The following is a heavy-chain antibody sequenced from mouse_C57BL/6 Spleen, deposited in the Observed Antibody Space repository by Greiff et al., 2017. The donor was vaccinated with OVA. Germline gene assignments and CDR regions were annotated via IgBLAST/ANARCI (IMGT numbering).Heavy chain of an antibody. CDR3: AGGITTVVEGYFDV. CDR2: ISDGGSYT. Sequence: EVHLVESGGGLVKPGGSLKLSCAASGFTFSSYAMSWVRQTPEKRLEWVATISDGGSYTYYPDNVKGRFTISRDNAKNNLYLQMSHLKSEDTAMYYCAGGITTVVEGYFDVWGTGTTVTVSS. V-gene: IGHV5-4*01. D-gene: IGHD1-1*01. CDR1: GFTFSSYA. J-gene: IGHJ1*03.